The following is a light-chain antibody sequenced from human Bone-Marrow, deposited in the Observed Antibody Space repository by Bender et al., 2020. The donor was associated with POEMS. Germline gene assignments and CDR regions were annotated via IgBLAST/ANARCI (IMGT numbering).Light chain of an antibody. Sequence: QSVLTQPPSVSGAPGQRVTISCTGSSSNTGSGYDINWYQHLPGTAPKLLIYGYNNRPSGVPDRFSGSKSGTSASLAITGLQAEDEGDYYCSSYTRSATVVFGGGTKLTVL. CDR3: SSYTRSATVV. CDR1: SSNTGSGYD. CDR2: GYN. V-gene: IGLV1-40*01. J-gene: IGLJ2*01.